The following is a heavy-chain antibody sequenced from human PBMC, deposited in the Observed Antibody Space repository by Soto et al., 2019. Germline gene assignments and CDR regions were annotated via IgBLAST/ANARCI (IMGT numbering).Heavy chain of an antibody. D-gene: IGHD3-10*01. J-gene: IGHJ5*02. V-gene: IGHV4-31*03. Sequence: SETLSLTCTVSGASISSGGYYWSWIRQHPGKGLEWIGYIYYSGSTYYNPSLKSRVTISVDTSKNQFSLKLSSVTAADTAVYYCAREGSGTLNWFDPWGQGTLVTVSS. CDR3: AREGSGTLNWFDP. CDR1: GASISSGGYY. CDR2: IYYSGST.